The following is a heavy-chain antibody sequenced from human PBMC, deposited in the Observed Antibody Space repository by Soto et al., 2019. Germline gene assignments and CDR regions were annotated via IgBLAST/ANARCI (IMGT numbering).Heavy chain of an antibody. CDR2: ISYDGSNK. V-gene: IGHV3-30-3*01. CDR1: GFTFSSYA. J-gene: IGHJ2*01. D-gene: IGHD5-18*01. Sequence: QVQLVESGGGVVQPGRSLRLSCAASGFTFSSYAMHWVRQAPGKGLERVAVISYDGSNKYYADSVKGRFTISRDNSKNXXYLQMNSLRAEDTAVYYCARDPLWGTAMVLWYFDLWGRGTLVTVSS. CDR3: ARDPLWGTAMVLWYFDL.